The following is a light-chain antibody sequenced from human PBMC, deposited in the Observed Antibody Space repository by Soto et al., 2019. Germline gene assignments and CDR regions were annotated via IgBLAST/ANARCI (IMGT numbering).Light chain of an antibody. J-gene: IGKJ1*01. CDR2: DAS. CDR1: QSISSW. Sequence: DIQMTQSPSTLSASVGDRVTITCRASQSISSWLAWYQQKPGKAPKLLIYDASSLESGVPSRFSGSGSGTEFPPTSSRLQPDDVANYYCQQYNSYWTFGQGTKVEIK. CDR3: QQYNSYWT. V-gene: IGKV1-5*01.